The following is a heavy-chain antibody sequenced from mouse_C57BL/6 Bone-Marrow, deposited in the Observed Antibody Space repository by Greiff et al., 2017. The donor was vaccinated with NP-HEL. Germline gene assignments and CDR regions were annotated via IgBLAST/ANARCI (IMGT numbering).Heavy chain of an antibody. CDR3: AVGVTTKDYFDY. CDR1: GYTFTTYP. Sequence: QVPLQQSGAELVKPGASVKMSCKASGYTFTTYPIEWMKQNHGKSLEWIGNFHPYNDDTKYNEKFKGKATLTVEKSSSTVYLELSRLTSDDSAVYYCAVGVTTKDYFDYWGQGTTLTVSS. CDR2: FHPYNDDT. V-gene: IGHV1-47*01. D-gene: IGHD2-2*01. J-gene: IGHJ2*01.